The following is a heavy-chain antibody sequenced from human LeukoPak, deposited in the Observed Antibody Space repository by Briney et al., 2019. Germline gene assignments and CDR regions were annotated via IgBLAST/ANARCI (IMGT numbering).Heavy chain of an antibody. D-gene: IGHD3-10*01. Sequence: PGGPLRLSCAASGFTFSNHAMSWVRQTPGKGLEWIGTIYHIGSTYYTPSLGSRVTISVDTSKNEFSLNLKSVTAADTAVYYCARAGWIITSGIDYWGQGALVTVSS. CDR1: GFTFSNHA. J-gene: IGHJ4*02. CDR2: IYHIGST. CDR3: ARAGWIITSGIDY. V-gene: IGHV4-38-2*01.